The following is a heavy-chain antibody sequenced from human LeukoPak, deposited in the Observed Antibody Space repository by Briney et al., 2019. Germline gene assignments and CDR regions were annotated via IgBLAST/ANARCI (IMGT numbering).Heavy chain of an antibody. CDR3: ARYVYGDSPTRYYYYYMDV. D-gene: IGHD4-17*01. CDR1: GGTFSSYA. J-gene: IGHJ6*03. CDR2: IIPIFGTA. Sequence: ASVKVSCKASGGTFSSYAISWVRQAPGQGLEWMGGIIPIFGTANYAQKFQGRVTITTGESTSTAYMELSSLRSEDTAVYYCARYVYGDSPTRYYYYYMDVWGKGTTVTVSS. V-gene: IGHV1-69*05.